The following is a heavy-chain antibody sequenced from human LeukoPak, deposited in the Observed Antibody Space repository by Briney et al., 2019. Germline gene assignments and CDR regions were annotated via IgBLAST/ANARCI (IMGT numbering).Heavy chain of an antibody. V-gene: IGHV3-66*02. CDR3: VRGMGVSMLYYFDY. CDR2: IYSDGST. J-gene: IGHJ4*02. CDR1: GLSVSSNY. D-gene: IGHD3-10*01. Sequence: GGSLRLSCGASGLSVSSNYMSWVRQAPGKGLEWVSVIYSDGSTYYADSVKGRFTISRDNSRNTLYLQMNSLRVEDTAVYYCVRGMGVSMLYYFDYWGQGTLVTVSS.